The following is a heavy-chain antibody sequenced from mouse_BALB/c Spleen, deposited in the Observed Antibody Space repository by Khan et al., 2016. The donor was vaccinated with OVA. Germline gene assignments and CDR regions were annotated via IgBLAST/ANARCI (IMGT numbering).Heavy chain of an antibody. J-gene: IGHJ3*01. D-gene: IGHD1-1*01. V-gene: IGHV5-6*01. Sequence: VQLKESGGDLVKPGGSLKLSCAASGFTFSTYGMSWVRQTPDKRLEWVATVSTGGGYTYYPDSVKGRFTISRDNAKNTLYLQMSSLKSEDTAMFYCARLAYYYDSEVFADWGQGTLVTVSA. CDR1: GFTFSTYG. CDR3: ARLAYYYDSEVFAD. CDR2: VSTGGGYT.